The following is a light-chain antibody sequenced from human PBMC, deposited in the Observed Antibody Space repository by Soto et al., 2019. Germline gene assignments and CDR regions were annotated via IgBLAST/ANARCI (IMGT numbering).Light chain of an antibody. J-gene: IGLJ2*01. CDR1: SSNIGAGYD. CDR3: QSYDSSLSGSVV. V-gene: IGLV1-40*01. Sequence: QSVLTQPPSVSGAPGQRVTISCTGSSSNIGAGYDVHWYQQLPGTVPKLVIYANNQRPSGVLDRFSGSQSRTSASLAITGLQSEDEAVYYCQSYDSSLSGSVVFGGGTKLTVL. CDR2: ANN.